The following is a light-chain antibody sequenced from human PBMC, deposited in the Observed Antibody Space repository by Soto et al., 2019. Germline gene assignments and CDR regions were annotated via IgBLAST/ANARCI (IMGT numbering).Light chain of an antibody. CDR2: ADS. J-gene: IGLJ2*01. CDR3: QVWDTSSDHVV. Sequence: SYVLTQPPSVSVAPRQTARITCGGNDIGSNSVHWYQQKPGQAPVLVVYADSDRPSGIPDRFSGSNSGNTATLTISGVEDGDEGDYYCQVWDTSSDHVVFGGGTKLTVL. CDR1: DIGSNS. V-gene: IGLV3-21*02.